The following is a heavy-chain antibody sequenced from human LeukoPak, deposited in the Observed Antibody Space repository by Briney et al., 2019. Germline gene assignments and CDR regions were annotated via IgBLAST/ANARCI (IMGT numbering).Heavy chain of an antibody. CDR3: ATDIVVVPAAIEAFDI. J-gene: IGHJ3*02. Sequence: ASVKVSCKVSGYTFTDYYMHWVQQAPGKGLEWMGRVDPEDGETIYAEKFQGRVTITADTSTDTAYMELSSLRSEDTAVYYCATDIVVVPAAIEAFDIWGQGTMVTVSS. CDR2: VDPEDGET. V-gene: IGHV1-69-2*01. CDR1: GYTFTDYY. D-gene: IGHD2-2*01.